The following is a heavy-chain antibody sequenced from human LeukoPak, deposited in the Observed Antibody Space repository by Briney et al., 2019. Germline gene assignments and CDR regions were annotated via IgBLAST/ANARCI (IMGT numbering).Heavy chain of an antibody. Sequence: PSETLSLTCTVSGGSISSYYWSWIRQPPGKGLEWIGYIYYSGSTNYNPSLKSRVTISVDTSKNQFSLKLSSVTAADTAVYYCARVPADSSGWLKINDAFDIWGQGTMVTVSS. J-gene: IGHJ3*02. V-gene: IGHV4-59*12. CDR3: ARVPADSSGWLKINDAFDI. CDR2: IYYSGST. CDR1: GGSISSYY. D-gene: IGHD6-19*01.